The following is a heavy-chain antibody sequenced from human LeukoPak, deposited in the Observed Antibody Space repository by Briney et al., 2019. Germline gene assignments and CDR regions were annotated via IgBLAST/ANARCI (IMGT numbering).Heavy chain of an antibody. Sequence: GGSLRLSCAASGFTFDDYAMHWVRQAPGKGLEWVSGISWNSGSIGYADSVKGRFTISRDNARNTLYLQMNSLRAEDTAVYYCARDRYGSDWSFDYWGQGTLVTVSS. D-gene: IGHD6-19*01. CDR2: ISWNSGSI. CDR1: GFTFDDYA. J-gene: IGHJ4*02. V-gene: IGHV3-9*01. CDR3: ARDRYGSDWSFDY.